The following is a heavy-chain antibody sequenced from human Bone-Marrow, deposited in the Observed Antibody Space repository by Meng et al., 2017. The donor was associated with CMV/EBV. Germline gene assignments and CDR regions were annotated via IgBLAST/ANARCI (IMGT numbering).Heavy chain of an antibody. J-gene: IGHJ6*02. CDR3: ARDGVVPAAHYGMDV. CDR2: MNPNSGNT. CDR1: GYTFTSYD. Sequence: ASVKVSCKASGYTFTSYDINWVRQATGQGLEWMGWMNPNSGNTGYAQKFQGRVTITRNTSISTAYMELSSLRSEDTAVYYCARDGVVPAAHYGMDVWGQGTTVTVSS. V-gene: IGHV1-8*01. D-gene: IGHD2-2*01.